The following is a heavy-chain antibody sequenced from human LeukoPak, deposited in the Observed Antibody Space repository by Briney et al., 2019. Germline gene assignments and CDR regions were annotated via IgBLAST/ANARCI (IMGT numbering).Heavy chain of an antibody. D-gene: IGHD2-2*01. Sequence: GGSLRLSCAASALTSDDYAMHWVRQAPGKGLEWVSGISWNSAIIGYADSVKGRFTISRDNAKNSLYLQMNSLGAEDTAVYYCARGLDCRSTSCYLDTWGQGTLVTVSS. CDR2: ISWNSAII. CDR3: ARGLDCRSTSCYLDT. CDR1: ALTSDDYA. V-gene: IGHV3-9*02. J-gene: IGHJ4*02.